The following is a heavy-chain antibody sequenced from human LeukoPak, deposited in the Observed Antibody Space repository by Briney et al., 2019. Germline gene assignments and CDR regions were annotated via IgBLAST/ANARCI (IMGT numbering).Heavy chain of an antibody. D-gene: IGHD6-19*01. CDR3: AREGSRYSSGWYGY. V-gene: IGHV1-2*02. CDR2: INPNSGGT. J-gene: IGHJ4*02. Sequence: ASVKVSCKASGYTFTGYYMHWVRQAPGQGLEWMGWINPNSGGTNYAQKFQGRVTMTRDTSISTACMELSRLRSDDTAVYYCAREGSRYSSGWYGYWGQGTLVTVSS. CDR1: GYTFTGYY.